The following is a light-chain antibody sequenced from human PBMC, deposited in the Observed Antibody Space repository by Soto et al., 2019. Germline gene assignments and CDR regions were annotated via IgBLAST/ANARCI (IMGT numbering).Light chain of an antibody. V-gene: IGLV2-23*02. Sequence: QSVLTQPASVSGSPGQSITISCAGNSADFGSYTLVSWYQQHPGKAPKLMIYEVTKRPSGVSNRFSGSKSGNTASLTISGLQAGDEADYYCCSYAGSSTLYVFGTGTKVTVL. J-gene: IGLJ1*01. CDR1: SADFGSYTL. CDR3: CSYAGSSTLYV. CDR2: EVT.